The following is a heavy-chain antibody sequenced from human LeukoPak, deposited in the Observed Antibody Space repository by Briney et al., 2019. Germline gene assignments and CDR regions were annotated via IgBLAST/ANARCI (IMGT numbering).Heavy chain of an antibody. J-gene: IGHJ5*02. CDR2: IYDIGDT. Sequence: TSETLSLTCNVSGASVNSNYWTWIRQPPGKGLEWIGYIYDIGDTKSNPCLKSRVTISMDTPKNQFSLKLTSVTPADTAVYYCARGHCAGGNFYVLGAWGQGTLVTVS. V-gene: IGHV4-59*02. CDR3: ARGHCAGGNFYVLGA. D-gene: IGHD2-8*02. CDR1: GASVNSNY.